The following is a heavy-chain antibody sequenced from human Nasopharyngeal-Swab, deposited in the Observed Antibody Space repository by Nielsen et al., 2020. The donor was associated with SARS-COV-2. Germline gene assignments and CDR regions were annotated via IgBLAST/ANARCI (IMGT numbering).Heavy chain of an antibody. J-gene: IGHJ4*02. V-gene: IGHV4-59*01. CDR2: IYYSGST. D-gene: IGHD5-18*01. Sequence: SETLSLTCTVSGGPISSYYWSWIRQPPGKGLEWIGNIYYSGSTNYNPSLKSRVTISADTSKKQFSLNLSSVTAADTAVYYYARDGPYVGYAFDDWGQGTLVTVSS. CDR3: ARDGPYVGYAFDD. CDR1: GGPISSYY.